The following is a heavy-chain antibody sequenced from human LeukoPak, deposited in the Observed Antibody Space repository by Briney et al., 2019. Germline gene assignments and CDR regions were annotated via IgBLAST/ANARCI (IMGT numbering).Heavy chain of an antibody. Sequence: EGSLRLSCAASGFTFSDYYMSWIRQAPGKGLEWVSYISSSGSTIYYADSVKGRFTISRDNSKNTLYLQMNSLRPEDTAVYYCANELGGINAYWGQGTLVTVSS. CDR2: ISSSGSTI. V-gene: IGHV3-11*04. D-gene: IGHD7-27*01. CDR3: ANELGGINAY. J-gene: IGHJ4*02. CDR1: GFTFSDYY.